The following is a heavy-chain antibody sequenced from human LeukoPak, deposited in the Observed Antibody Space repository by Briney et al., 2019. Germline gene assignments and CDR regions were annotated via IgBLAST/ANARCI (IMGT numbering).Heavy chain of an antibody. D-gene: IGHD5-12*01. CDR2: TSGSGVNS. V-gene: IGHV3-23*01. CDR1: GFTLRCYD. Sequence: GGSLRLSCAASGFTLRCYDMSWVRQAPGKGLEWVAATSGSGVNSYYADSVRGRFTISRDNSQNTLYLQMDSLRAEDTALYYCAKEYSGYDFDYWGQGTLVTVSS. CDR3: AKEYSGYDFDY. J-gene: IGHJ4*02.